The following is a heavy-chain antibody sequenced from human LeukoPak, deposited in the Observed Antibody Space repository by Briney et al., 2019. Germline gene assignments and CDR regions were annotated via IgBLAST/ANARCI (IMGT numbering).Heavy chain of an antibody. CDR3: ARDRGDGYTLSDY. CDR1: GYIFTGYY. V-gene: IGHV1-69*13. J-gene: IGHJ4*02. D-gene: IGHD5-24*01. CDR2: IIPIFGTA. Sequence: SVKVSCKASGYIFTGYYMHWVRQAPGQGLEWMGGIIPIFGTANYAQKFQGRVTITADESTSTAYMELSSLRSEDTAVYYCARDRGDGYTLSDYWGQGTLVTVSS.